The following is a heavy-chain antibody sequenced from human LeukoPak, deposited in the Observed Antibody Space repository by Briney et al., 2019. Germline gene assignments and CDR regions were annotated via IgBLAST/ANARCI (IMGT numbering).Heavy chain of an antibody. CDR2: ISTYNGNT. CDR1: GYTFTSYG. CDR3: ARGTTIFGVSLSAFDI. J-gene: IGHJ3*02. V-gene: IGHV1-18*01. Sequence: ASVKVSCKASGYTFTSYGSSWVRQAPGQGLEWMGWISTYNGNTNYAQNLQGRVTMTTDTSTSTAYMELRSLRSDDTAVYYCARGTTIFGVSLSAFDIWGQGTMVTVSS. D-gene: IGHD3-3*01.